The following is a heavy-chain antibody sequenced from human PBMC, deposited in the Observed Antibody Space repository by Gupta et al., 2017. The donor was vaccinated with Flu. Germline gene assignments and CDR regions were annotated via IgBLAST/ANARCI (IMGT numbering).Heavy chain of an antibody. J-gene: IGHJ6*03. D-gene: IGHD3-22*01. CDR1: GYTFTTYD. Sequence: QVQLVQSGAEVRKPGASVKVSCKASGYTFTTYDINWVRQATGQGPEWMGWVNPNSGNTGYAQRFQGRVTMTRNTPITTAYMELSSLRSEDTATYYCARRVITDRYYYLDVWGKGTTVTVSS. CDR3: ARRVITDRYYYLDV. CDR2: VNPNSGNT. V-gene: IGHV1-8*01.